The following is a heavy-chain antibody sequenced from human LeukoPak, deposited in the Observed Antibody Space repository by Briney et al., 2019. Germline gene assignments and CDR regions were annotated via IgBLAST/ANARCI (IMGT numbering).Heavy chain of an antibody. Sequence: GASVKVSCKASGYTFTSYYMHWVRQAPGQGREWMGIINPSGGSTNYVQKFQGRVTMTRDTSASTVYMELSSLRSEDTAVYYCARGGGVATAARFDYWGQGTLVTVSS. J-gene: IGHJ4*02. CDR2: INPSGGST. V-gene: IGHV1-46*01. CDR3: ARGGGVATAARFDY. CDR1: GYTFTSYY. D-gene: IGHD6-13*01.